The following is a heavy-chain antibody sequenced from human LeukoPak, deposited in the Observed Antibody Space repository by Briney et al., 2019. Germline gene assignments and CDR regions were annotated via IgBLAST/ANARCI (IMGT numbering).Heavy chain of an antibody. CDR1: GFTFNTYA. D-gene: IGHD3-10*01. CDR3: ARDLGGGWFDP. J-gene: IGHJ5*02. Sequence: PGGSLRLSCAASGFTFNTYAMSWVRQAPGKGLEWVSSISSSSTYIYYADSLKGRFTISRDNAKNSLYLQMNSLRAEDTAVYYCARDLGGGWFDPWGQGTLVTVSS. CDR2: ISSSSTYI. V-gene: IGHV3-21*01.